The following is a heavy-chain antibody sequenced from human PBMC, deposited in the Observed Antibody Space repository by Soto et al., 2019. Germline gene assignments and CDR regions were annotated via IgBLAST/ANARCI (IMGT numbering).Heavy chain of an antibody. V-gene: IGHV1-46*01. Sequence: GASVKVSCKASGYTFTSYYMHWVRQAPGQGLEWMGIINPSGGSTSYAQKYQGRVTMTRDTSTSTVYMELSSLRSEDTAVYYCEREKAGATTDGPLLLHGMDVWGQGTTVTVSS. CDR2: INPSGGST. J-gene: IGHJ6*02. CDR1: GYTFTSYY. D-gene: IGHD1-26*01. CDR3: EREKAGATTDGPLLLHGMDV.